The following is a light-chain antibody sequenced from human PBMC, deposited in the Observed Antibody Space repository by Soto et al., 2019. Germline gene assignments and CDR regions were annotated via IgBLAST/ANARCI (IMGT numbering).Light chain of an antibody. V-gene: IGKV3-15*01. CDR1: QSISNN. CDR2: GAS. J-gene: IGKJ1*01. CDR3: QQYNNWWT. Sequence: EIVMTQSPATLSVSPGERATLSCRASQSISNNLAWYHQRPGQAPRLLMYGASTRATGIPARFSGSGSETEFTLTISSLQSEDFAVYYCQQYNNWWTFGQGTRVEIK.